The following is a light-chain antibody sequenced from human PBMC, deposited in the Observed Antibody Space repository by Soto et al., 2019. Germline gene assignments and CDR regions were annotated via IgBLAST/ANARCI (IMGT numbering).Light chain of an antibody. Sequence: ERVMTQSPATLSVSPGERATLSCRASESVSSHLAWYQQKPGLAPRLLIYGASTRATGVPARFIGSGSGTELTLTISSLQSEDFAIYYCQHYNNWPHTFGQGTKVDIK. CDR2: GAS. CDR3: QHYNNWPHT. J-gene: IGKJ2*01. CDR1: ESVSSH. V-gene: IGKV3-15*01.